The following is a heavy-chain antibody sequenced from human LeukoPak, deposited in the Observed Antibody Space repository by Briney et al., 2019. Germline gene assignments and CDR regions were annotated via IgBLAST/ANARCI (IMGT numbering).Heavy chain of an antibody. D-gene: IGHD4-17*01. CDR1: GFTFSSYW. V-gene: IGHV3-74*01. CDR2: INSDGSST. CDR3: AKDYA. J-gene: IGHJ5*02. Sequence: TGGSLRLSCAASGFTFSSYWMHWVRQAPGKGLVWVSHINSDGSSTNYADYVKGRFTISRDNAKNTLYMQMNSLRAEDTAVYSCAKDYAWGQGTLVTVSS.